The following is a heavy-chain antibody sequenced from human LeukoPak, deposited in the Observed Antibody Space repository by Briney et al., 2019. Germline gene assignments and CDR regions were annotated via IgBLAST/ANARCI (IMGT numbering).Heavy chain of an antibody. J-gene: IGHJ4*02. CDR2: INSDGSST. CDR1: GFTFSSSW. Sequence: GGSLRLSCAASGFTFSSSWIHWVRQPPGKGLVWVSRINSDGSSTSYADSVKGRFTISRDNAKSTLYLQMNSLRAEDTAVYYCASPQRGYKNRFNYWGPGTLVTVSS. CDR3: ASPQRGYKNRFNY. D-gene: IGHD1-14*01. V-gene: IGHV3-74*01.